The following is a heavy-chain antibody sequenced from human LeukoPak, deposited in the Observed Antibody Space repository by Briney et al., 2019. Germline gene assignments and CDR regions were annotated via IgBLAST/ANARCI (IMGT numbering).Heavy chain of an antibody. CDR2: INQDGSGK. J-gene: IGHJ6*03. CDR1: GFTFSNYW. Sequence: GRSLRLSCAASGFTFSNYWMNWVRHPPGNWLEWVANINQDGSGKDYVDSVRGRFTISRDNAKNSMYLQMNSLRAEDTAVYYCARIGNNYYYYYMDVWGKGTTVTISS. CDR3: ARIGNNYYYYYMDV. D-gene: IGHD1/OR15-1a*01. V-gene: IGHV3-7*01.